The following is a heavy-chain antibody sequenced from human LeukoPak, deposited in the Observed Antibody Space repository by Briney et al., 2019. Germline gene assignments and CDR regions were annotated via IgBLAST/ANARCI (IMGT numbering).Heavy chain of an antibody. Sequence: PGGSLRLSCAASGFIVSNKYMTWVRQAPGKGPEWVSLIYSDGRTYYADSVRGRCTISRDNSKNTLFLQMNSLRAEDTAVYYCARLHYYDSRGYFNDDYWGQGTLVTVSS. D-gene: IGHD3-22*01. V-gene: IGHV3-66*04. J-gene: IGHJ4*02. CDR2: IYSDGRT. CDR1: GFIVSNKY. CDR3: ARLHYYDSRGYFNDDY.